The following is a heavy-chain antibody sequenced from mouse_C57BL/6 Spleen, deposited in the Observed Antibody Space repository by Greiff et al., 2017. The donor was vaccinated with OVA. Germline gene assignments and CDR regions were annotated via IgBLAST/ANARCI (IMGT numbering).Heavy chain of an antibody. Sequence: VKLMESGPGLVQPSQSLSITCTVSGFSLTSYGVHWVRQSPGKGLEWLGVIWSGGSTDYNAAFISRLSISKDNSKSQVFFKMNSLQADDTAIYYCARNVDYDEGYYFDYWGQGTTLTVSS. CDR2: IWSGGST. V-gene: IGHV2-2*01. CDR1: GFSLTSYG. D-gene: IGHD2-4*01. CDR3: ARNVDYDEGYYFDY. J-gene: IGHJ2*01.